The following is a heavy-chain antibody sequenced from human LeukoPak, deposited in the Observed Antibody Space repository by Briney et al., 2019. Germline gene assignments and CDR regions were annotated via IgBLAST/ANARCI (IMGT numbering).Heavy chain of an antibody. D-gene: IGHD3-10*01. J-gene: IGHJ5*02. Sequence: PGGSLRLSCTASGFTFSSYSLNWVRQAPGKGLEWVSSVSTGSNYIYYADSVKGRFTISRDNDKNSLYLQMNSLRAEDTAVYYCAKGPLVRGVIRWFDPWGQGTLVTVSS. CDR3: AKGPLVRGVIRWFDP. V-gene: IGHV3-21*04. CDR2: VSTGSNYI. CDR1: GFTFSSYS.